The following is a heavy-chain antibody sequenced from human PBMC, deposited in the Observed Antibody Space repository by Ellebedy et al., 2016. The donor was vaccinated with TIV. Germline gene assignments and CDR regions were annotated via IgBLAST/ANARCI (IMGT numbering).Heavy chain of an antibody. CDR3: VRDRPLEWTEKMDY. D-gene: IGHD3-3*01. CDR2: INGVGTST. Sequence: GESLKISCAASGFPFSAYWMNWVRQVPGKGLVWVSRINGVGTSTSYADSVKGRFTVSRDNAQNTLYLQMNSLRAEDTAVYYCVRDRPLEWTEKMDYWGQGALVTVSS. CDR1: GFPFSAYW. V-gene: IGHV3-74*01. J-gene: IGHJ4*02.